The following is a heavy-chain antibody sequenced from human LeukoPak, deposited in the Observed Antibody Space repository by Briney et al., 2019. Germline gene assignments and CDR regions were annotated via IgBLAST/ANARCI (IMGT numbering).Heavy chain of an antibody. CDR1: GYTFTSYY. CDR3: ARDPLLDSSGYR. J-gene: IGHJ4*02. Sequence: ASVKVSCKASGYTFTSYYMHWVRQAPGQGLEWMGGIIPIFGTANYAQKFQGRVTITADESTSTAYMELSSLRSEDTAVYYCARDPLLDSSGYRWGQGTLVTVSS. CDR2: IIPIFGTA. D-gene: IGHD3-22*01. V-gene: IGHV1-69*13.